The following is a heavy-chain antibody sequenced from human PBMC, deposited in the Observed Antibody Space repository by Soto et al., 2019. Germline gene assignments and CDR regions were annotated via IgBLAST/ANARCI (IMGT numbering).Heavy chain of an antibody. V-gene: IGHV3-48*01. Sequence: WGVLRLPCAAFGVNFSSFSINRVRQGPGEGVGWVSYISSSSSTIYYADSVKGRFTISRDNAKNSLYLQMNSLRAEDTAVYYCARDHPTVLWFGSGYYGMDVWGQGTTVTVSS. CDR2: ISSSSSTI. CDR3: ARDHPTVLWFGSGYYGMDV. D-gene: IGHD3-10*01. J-gene: IGHJ6*02. CDR1: GVNFSSFS.